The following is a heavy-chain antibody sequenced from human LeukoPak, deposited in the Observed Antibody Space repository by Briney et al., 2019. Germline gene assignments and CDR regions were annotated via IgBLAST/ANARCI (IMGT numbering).Heavy chain of an antibody. J-gene: IGHJ6*02. Sequence: PGASLRLSCAASGFTFSVYAMHWVRQAPGKGLEWVARISGDGGATYYADTVQGRFTISRDTSKNTPYLQMNSLRSEDTAAYYCAKGLRYSGRSYYYYGMDVWGQGTTVTVSS. V-gene: IGHV3-23*01. CDR2: ISGDGGAT. D-gene: IGHD3-9*01. CDR3: AKGLRYSGRSYYYYGMDV. CDR1: GFTFSVYA.